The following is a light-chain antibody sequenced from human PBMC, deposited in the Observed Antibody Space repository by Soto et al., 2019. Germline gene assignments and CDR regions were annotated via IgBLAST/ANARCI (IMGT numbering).Light chain of an antibody. V-gene: IGKV3-20*01. CDR2: GAS. Sequence: EIVLTQSPGTLSLSPGETATLSCRASQSVASAYLAWYQHRPGQAPRLLIYGASSRATGIADMITGSGSGTDFTLTINRLEPEDFAVYYCQQYADSRWTFGQGTKVE. CDR3: QQYADSRWT. J-gene: IGKJ1*01. CDR1: QSVASAY.